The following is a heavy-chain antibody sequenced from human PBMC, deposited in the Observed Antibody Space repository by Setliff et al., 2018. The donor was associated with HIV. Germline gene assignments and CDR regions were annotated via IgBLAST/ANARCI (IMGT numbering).Heavy chain of an antibody. CDR3: ATDKHYYGSGSYYALDY. Sequence: ASVKVSCKASGYTFTSYYMHWVRQAPGKGLEWMGGFDPEDSETIYAQKFQGRVTMTEDASTDTAYMELSSLRSEDTAVYYCATDKHYYGSGSYYALDYWGQGTLVTVSS. V-gene: IGHV1-24*01. J-gene: IGHJ4*02. D-gene: IGHD3-10*01. CDR2: FDPEDSET. CDR1: GYTFTSYY.